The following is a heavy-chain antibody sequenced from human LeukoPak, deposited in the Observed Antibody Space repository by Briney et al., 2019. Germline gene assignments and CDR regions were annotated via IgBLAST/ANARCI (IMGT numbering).Heavy chain of an antibody. Sequence: ASVKVSCKASGGTFSSYTIAWVRQAPGQGLEWMGWINPNSGDTNYAQKFQGRVTMTRDTSISTAYMELSRLRSDDTAVYYCARDPGMTAPWGQGTLVTVSS. CDR1: GGTFSSYT. V-gene: IGHV1-2*02. J-gene: IGHJ5*02. CDR2: INPNSGDT. CDR3: ARDPGMTAP. D-gene: IGHD6-25*01.